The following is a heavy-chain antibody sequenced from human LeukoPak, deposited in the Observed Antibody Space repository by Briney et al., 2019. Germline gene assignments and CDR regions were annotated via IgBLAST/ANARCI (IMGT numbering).Heavy chain of an antibody. J-gene: IGHJ5*02. CDR3: ARVRSGKWFDP. CDR2: IYYSGST. Sequence: SETLSLTCTVSGGSISSYYWSWIRQPPGKGLEWIGYIYYSGSTNYNPSLKSRVTISVDTSKNQFSLKLSSVTAADTAVYYCARVRSGKWFDPWGQGTLVTVSS. CDR1: GGSISSYY. V-gene: IGHV4-59*01.